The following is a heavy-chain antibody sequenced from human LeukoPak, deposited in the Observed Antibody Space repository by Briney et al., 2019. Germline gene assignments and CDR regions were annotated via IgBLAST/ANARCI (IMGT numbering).Heavy chain of an antibody. CDR3: ARHDGEPSFDY. D-gene: IGHD4-17*01. CDR2: MNPNSGDT. Sequence: ASVKVSCKASGYTFTNYDINWVRQAAGQGLEWMGWMNPNSGDTGYVEKFQGRVTMTRDTSMNTAYMELSSLRSEDTAVYYCARHDGEPSFDYWGQGTLVTVSS. CDR1: GYTFTNYD. V-gene: IGHV1-8*01. J-gene: IGHJ4*02.